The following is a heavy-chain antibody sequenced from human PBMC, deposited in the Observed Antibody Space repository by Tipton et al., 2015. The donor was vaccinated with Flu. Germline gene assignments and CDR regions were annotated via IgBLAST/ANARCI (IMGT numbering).Heavy chain of an antibody. J-gene: IGHJ5*02. D-gene: IGHD6-13*01. V-gene: IGHV1-69*01. Sequence: QLVQSGAEVKKPGSSVKVSCKASGGTFSSFAITWVRQAPGQGLEWMGGIIPLFGTPNYAQKFQGRVTITADESTSTVYMGLSSLRSEDTAIYYCAHGYSTSWYGVPLDPWGQGTLVTVSS. CDR3: AHGYSTSWYGVPLDP. CDR2: IIPLFGTP. CDR1: GGTFSSFA.